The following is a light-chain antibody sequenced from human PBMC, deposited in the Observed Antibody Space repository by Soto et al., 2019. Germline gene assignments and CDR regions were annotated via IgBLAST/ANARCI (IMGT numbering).Light chain of an antibody. CDR3: QQSFSTPPT. CDR2: AAS. CDR1: QSISDN. Sequence: DIQMTQSPSSLSASVGDRVTITCRASQSISDNLNWYQHKPGTAPNLLIYAASSLQSGVPSRFSGSGSGTDFTLTISSLQTEEFVTYYCQQSFSTPPTFGGGTQVEIK. J-gene: IGKJ4*01. V-gene: IGKV1-39*01.